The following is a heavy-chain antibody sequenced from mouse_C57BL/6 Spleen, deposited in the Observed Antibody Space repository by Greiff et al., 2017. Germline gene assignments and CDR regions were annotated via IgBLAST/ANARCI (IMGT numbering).Heavy chain of an antibody. CDR2: INPNNGGT. Sequence: VQLQQSGPELVKPGASVKISCKASGYTFTDYYMNWVKQSHGKSLEWFGDINPNNGGTSYNQKFKGKATLTVDKSSSTAYMELRSLTSEDSAVYYCARGFHYYGSSYGVYFDYWGQGTTLTVSS. CDR3: ARGFHYYGSSYGVYFDY. CDR1: GYTFTDYY. V-gene: IGHV1-26*01. J-gene: IGHJ2*01. D-gene: IGHD1-1*01.